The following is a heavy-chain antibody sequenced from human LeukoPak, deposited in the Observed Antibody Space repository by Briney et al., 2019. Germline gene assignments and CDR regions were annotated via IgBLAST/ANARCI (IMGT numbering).Heavy chain of an antibody. CDR3: AKAPSSGSIYFDY. CDR2: ISGSGGST. CDR1: GFTFSTYS. V-gene: IGHV3-23*01. D-gene: IGHD3-22*01. J-gene: IGHJ4*02. Sequence: GGSLRLSCTASGFTFSTYSINWVRQAPGKGLEWVSAISGSGGSTYYADSVKGRFTISRDYSKNTLYLQMNSLRAEDTAVYYCAKAPSSGSIYFDYWGQGTLVTVSS.